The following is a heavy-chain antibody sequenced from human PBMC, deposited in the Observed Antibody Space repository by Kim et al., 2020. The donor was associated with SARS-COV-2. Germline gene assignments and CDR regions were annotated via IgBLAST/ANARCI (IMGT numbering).Heavy chain of an antibody. Sequence: NPFFQRRVTMSVDTSKNQFSLKLSSVTAADTAVYYCVRGGHSSSWYYFDYWGPGIVVTVSS. J-gene: IGHJ4*02. CDR3: VRGGHSSSWYYFDY. V-gene: IGHV4-59*09. D-gene: IGHD6-13*01.